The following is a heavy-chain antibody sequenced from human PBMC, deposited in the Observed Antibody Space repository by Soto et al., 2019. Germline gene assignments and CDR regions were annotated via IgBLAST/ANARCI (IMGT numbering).Heavy chain of an antibody. CDR3: ARARIVGATTDWFDP. CDR2: IYHSGST. V-gene: IGHV4-38-2*01. CDR1: CYSISSGYY. Sequence: SETLSLTCAVSCYSISSGYYWGWIRQPPGKGLEWIGSIYHSGSTYYNPSLKSRVTISVDTSKNQFSLKLSSVTAADTAVYYCARARIVGATTDWFDPWGQGTLVTVSS. J-gene: IGHJ5*02. D-gene: IGHD1-26*01.